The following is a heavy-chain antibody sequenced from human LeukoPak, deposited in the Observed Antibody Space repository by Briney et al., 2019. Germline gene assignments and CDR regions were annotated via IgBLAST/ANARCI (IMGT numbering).Heavy chain of an antibody. CDR3: ARDYYGDSSFDY. D-gene: IGHD4-17*01. CDR1: GFTFSSYS. Sequence: GGSLRPSCAASGFTFSSYSMNWVRQAPGKGLEWVSSISSSSYIYYADSVKGRFTISRDNAKNSLYLQMNSLRAEDTAVYYCARDYYGDSSFDYWGQGTLVTVSS. CDR2: ISSSSYI. J-gene: IGHJ4*02. V-gene: IGHV3-21*01.